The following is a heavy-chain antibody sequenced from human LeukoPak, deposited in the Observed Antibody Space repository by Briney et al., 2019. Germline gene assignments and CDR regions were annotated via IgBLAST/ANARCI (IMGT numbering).Heavy chain of an antibody. J-gene: IGHJ6*02. Sequence: GRSLRLSCAASGFTFSSYWMHWVRQAPGKGLVWVSRINSDGSSTSYADSVKGRFTISRDNAKNTLYLQMNSLRAEDTAVYYCARYYTMTENHGMDVWGQGTTVTVSS. CDR2: INSDGSST. D-gene: IGHD3-22*01. CDR3: ARYYTMTENHGMDV. V-gene: IGHV3-74*01. CDR1: GFTFSSYW.